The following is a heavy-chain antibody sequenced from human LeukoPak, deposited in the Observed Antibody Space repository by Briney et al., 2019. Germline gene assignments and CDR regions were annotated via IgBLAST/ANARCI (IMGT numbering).Heavy chain of an antibody. D-gene: IGHD3-16*01. J-gene: IGHJ4*02. CDR3: ARDRLGYGMGASGFED. CDR1: VFMSSDYY. V-gene: IGHV3-11*06. CDR2: IGRSSSYT. Sequence: VGSLRPSSAPSVFMSSDYYMSWIRRAPGKGLEWSSFIGRSSSYTTYSDSVPGRFTISSDNAKISLYLQMNRLRVEDTAVYYCARDRLGYGMGASGFEDWGQGTLVTVSS.